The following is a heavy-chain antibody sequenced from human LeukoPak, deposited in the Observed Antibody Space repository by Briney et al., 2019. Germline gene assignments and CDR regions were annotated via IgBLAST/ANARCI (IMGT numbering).Heavy chain of an antibody. Sequence: PSETLSLTCTVSGGSISSYYWSWIRQPPGKGLEWIGYIYYSGSTNYNPSLQSRVTIFIDSSKNQFSLKLNSVTAADTAVYYCARGDDASGYHGWFDPWGQGTLVSVSS. CDR3: ARGDDASGYHGWFDP. V-gene: IGHV4-59*08. CDR2: IYYSGST. D-gene: IGHD3-22*01. CDR1: GGSISSYY. J-gene: IGHJ5*02.